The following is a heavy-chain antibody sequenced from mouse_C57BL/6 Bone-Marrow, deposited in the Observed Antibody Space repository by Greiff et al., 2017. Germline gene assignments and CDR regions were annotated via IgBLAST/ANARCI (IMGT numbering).Heavy chain of an antibody. CDR3: ARGGYYSYAMDY. V-gene: IGHV5-17*01. J-gene: IGHJ4*01. D-gene: IGHD1-2*01. CDR2: ISSGSSTI. Sequence: EVHLVEPGGGLVKPGGSLKLSCAASGFTFSDYGMHWVRQAPEKGLEWVAYISSGSSTIYYADTVKGRFTISRDNAKNTLFLQMTSLRSEDTAMYYCARGGYYSYAMDYWGQGTSVTVSS. CDR1: GFTFSDYG.